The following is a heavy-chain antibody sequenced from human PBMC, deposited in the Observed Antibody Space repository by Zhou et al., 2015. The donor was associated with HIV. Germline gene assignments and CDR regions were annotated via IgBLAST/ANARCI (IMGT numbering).Heavy chain of an antibody. V-gene: IGHV1-69*02. CDR2: IIPILGIA. Sequence: QVQLVQSGAEVKKPGSSVKVSCKASGGTFSSYTISWVRQAPGQGLEWMGRIIPILGIANYAQKFQGRVTITADKSTSTAYMELSSLRSEDTAVYYCARGNPGGEGLGTNGDGGYWGQGTLVTVSS. CDR3: ARGNPGGEGLGTNGDGGY. J-gene: IGHJ4*02. CDR1: GGTFSSYT. D-gene: IGHD2-8*01.